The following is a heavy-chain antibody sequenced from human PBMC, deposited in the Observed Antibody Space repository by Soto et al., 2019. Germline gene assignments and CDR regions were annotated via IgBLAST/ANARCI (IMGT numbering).Heavy chain of an antibody. J-gene: IGHJ4*02. CDR1: GFTFSTYA. CDR3: ARGQGAYCGGDCYSGWFNY. D-gene: IGHD2-21*02. CDR2: IAYDGTNK. V-gene: IGHV3-30-3*01. Sequence: QVQLVESGGGVVQPGRSLRLSCAASGFTFSTYAMHWVRQAPGKGLEWVALIAYDGTNKYYADSVKGRFTISRDNSKNMLYLQMNSLRAEDTAIYYCARGQGAYCGGDCYSGWFNYWGQGTLVAVSS.